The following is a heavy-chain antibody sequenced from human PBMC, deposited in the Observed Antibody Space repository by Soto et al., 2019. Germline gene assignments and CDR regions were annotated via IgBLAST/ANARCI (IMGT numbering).Heavy chain of an antibody. V-gene: IGHV1-18*01. CDR1: GYTFTSYG. CDR3: ARVALVTPNWFDP. Sequence: ASMKVSCKASGYTFTSYGISWVRPAPGQGLEWMGWISAYNGNTNYAQKLQGRVTMTTDTSTSTAYMELRSLRSGDTAVYYCARVALVTPNWFDPWGQGTLVTVSS. CDR2: ISAYNGNT. D-gene: IGHD4-4*01. J-gene: IGHJ5*02.